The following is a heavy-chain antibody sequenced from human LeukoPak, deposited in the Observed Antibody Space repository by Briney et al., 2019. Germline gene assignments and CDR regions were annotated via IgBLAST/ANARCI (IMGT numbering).Heavy chain of an antibody. CDR3: ARGRDYGGNSGG. CDR1: GGSISSRSYY. D-gene: IGHD4-23*01. V-gene: IGHV4-39*07. Sequence: SETLSLTCTVSGGSISSRSYYWGWIRQPPGKGLEWIGSIYYSGSTYYNPSLKSRVTISVDTSKNQFSLKLSSVTAADTAVYYCARGRDYGGNSGGWGQGTLVTVSS. CDR2: IYYSGST. J-gene: IGHJ4*02.